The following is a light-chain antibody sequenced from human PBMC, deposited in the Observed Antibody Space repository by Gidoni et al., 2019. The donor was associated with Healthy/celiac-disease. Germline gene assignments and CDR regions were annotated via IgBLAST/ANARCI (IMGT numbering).Light chain of an antibody. V-gene: IGKV1-5*03. CDR3: QQYNSYSWT. J-gene: IGKJ1*01. CDR2: KAS. Sequence: DIQMTQSPSTLSASVGDRVTITCRASQSISSWLAWYQQKPGKATKLLIYKASSLESGVPSMFSGSGSGTEFPLTISRLQPDDFAPYYCQQYNSYSWTFSQGTKVEIK. CDR1: QSISSW.